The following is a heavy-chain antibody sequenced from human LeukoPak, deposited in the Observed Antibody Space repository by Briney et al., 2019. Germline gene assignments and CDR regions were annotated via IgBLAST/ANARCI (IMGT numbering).Heavy chain of an antibody. CDR2: VSYSGST. CDR1: GGSISSGEYF. CDR3: ARGGSRITLYRGVIIDYFDY. V-gene: IGHV4-31*03. Sequence: PSETLSLTCTVSGGSISSGEYFWSWIRQHPGKGREWIGYVSYSGSTSYNPSLKSRVAVSVDTSNNQFSLQLTSVTAADTAVYYCARGGSRITLYRGVIIDYFDYWGQGALVTVSS. D-gene: IGHD3-10*01. J-gene: IGHJ4*02.